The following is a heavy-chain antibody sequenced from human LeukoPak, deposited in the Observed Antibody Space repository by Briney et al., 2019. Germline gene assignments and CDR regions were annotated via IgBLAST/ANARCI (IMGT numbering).Heavy chain of an antibody. D-gene: IGHD3-10*01. CDR1: GGSISSYY. V-gene: IGHV4-59*08. Sequence: SETLSLTCTVSGGSISSYYWSWIRQPPGKGLEWIGYIYYSGSTYYNPSLKSRVTISVDTSKNQFSLKLSSVTAADTAVYYCARGGAIWFAGYWGQGTLVTVSS. CDR2: IYYSGST. J-gene: IGHJ4*02. CDR3: ARGGAIWFAGY.